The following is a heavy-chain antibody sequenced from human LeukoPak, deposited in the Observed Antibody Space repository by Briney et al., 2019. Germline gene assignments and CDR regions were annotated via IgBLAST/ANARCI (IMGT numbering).Heavy chain of an antibody. D-gene: IGHD2-2*01. CDR3: AKSAMDNDY. CDR1: GFSFDDYG. CDR2: ISGSGGST. J-gene: IGHJ4*02. V-gene: IGHV3-23*01. Sequence: PGGSLRLSCAASGFSFDDYGMSWVRQAPGKGLEWVSAISGSGGSTYYADSVKGRFTISRDNSKNTLYLQMNSLRAEDTAVYYCAKSAMDNDYWGQGTLVTVSS.